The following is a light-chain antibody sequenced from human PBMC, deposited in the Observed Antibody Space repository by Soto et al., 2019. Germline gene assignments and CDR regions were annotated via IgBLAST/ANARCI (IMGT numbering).Light chain of an antibody. CDR3: QQYDTYWT. Sequence: DIQMTQSPSTLSGSVGDRVTITCRASQTISSWLAWYQQKPGKAPKLLIYKASTLKSGVPSRFSGSGSGTEFTLTINSLRPDDFATYYCQQYDTYWTFGQGTKVDIK. V-gene: IGKV1-5*03. CDR2: KAS. CDR1: QTISSW. J-gene: IGKJ1*01.